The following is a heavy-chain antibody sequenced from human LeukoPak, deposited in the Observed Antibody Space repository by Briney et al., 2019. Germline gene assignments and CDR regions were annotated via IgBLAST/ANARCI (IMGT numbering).Heavy chain of an antibody. J-gene: IGHJ6*02. Sequence: ASVKVSCKASGYTFTGYYMHWVRQAPGQGLEWMGWINPNSGGTNYAQKFQGRVTMTRDTSISTAYMELSRLRSDDTAVYYCARVNILTGYPYDYYGMDVWGQGTTVTVSS. D-gene: IGHD3-9*01. V-gene: IGHV1-2*02. CDR3: ARVNILTGYPYDYYGMDV. CDR1: GYTFTGYY. CDR2: INPNSGGT.